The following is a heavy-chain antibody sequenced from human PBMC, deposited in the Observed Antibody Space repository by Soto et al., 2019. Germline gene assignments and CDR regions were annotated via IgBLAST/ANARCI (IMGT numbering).Heavy chain of an antibody. V-gene: IGHV4-31*03. J-gene: IGHJ3*02. Sequence: SETLSLTCTVSGGSISSGGYYWSWIRQHPGKGLEWIGYIYYSGSTYYNPSLKSRVTISVDTSKNQFSLKLSSVTAADTAVYYCAREGGIIAAGILDAFDIWGQGTMVTV. CDR3: AREGGIIAAGILDAFDI. CDR1: GGSISSGGYY. CDR2: IYYSGST. D-gene: IGHD6-13*01.